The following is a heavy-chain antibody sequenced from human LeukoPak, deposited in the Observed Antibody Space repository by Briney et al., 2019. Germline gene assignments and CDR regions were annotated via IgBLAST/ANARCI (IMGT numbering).Heavy chain of an antibody. Sequence: GGSLRLSCAASGFTFSSYWMHWVRQAPGKGLEWVSSISSSSSYIYYADSVKGRFTISRDNAKNSLYLQMNSLRAEDTAVYYCARADVIKVTTIDYWGQGTLVTVSS. CDR2: ISSSSSYI. CDR1: GFTFSSYW. D-gene: IGHD1-1*01. CDR3: ARADVIKVTTIDY. J-gene: IGHJ4*02. V-gene: IGHV3-21*01.